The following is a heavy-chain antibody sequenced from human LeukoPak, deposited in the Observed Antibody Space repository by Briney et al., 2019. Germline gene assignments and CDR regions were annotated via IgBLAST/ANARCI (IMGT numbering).Heavy chain of an antibody. J-gene: IGHJ4*02. V-gene: IGHV1-2*02. D-gene: IGHD1-26*01. CDR3: ARPPGSYDPFDY. Sequence: ASVKVSCKASGYTFTGYYMHWVRQAPGQGLEWMGWINPNSGGTNYAQKFQGRVTMTRDTSISTAYMEQSRLRSDDTAVYYCARPPGSYDPFDYWGQGTLVTVSS. CDR2: INPNSGGT. CDR1: GYTFTGYY.